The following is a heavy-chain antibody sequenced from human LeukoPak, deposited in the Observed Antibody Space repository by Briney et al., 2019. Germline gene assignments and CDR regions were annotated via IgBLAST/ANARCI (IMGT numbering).Heavy chain of an antibody. CDR1: GYTFTGYY. D-gene: IGHD3-22*01. CDR3: ARDYYDSSGYSRFDP. V-gene: IGHV1-2*02. Sequence: ASVKVSCKASGYTFTGYYMHWVRQAPGQGLEWIGWNNPNSGGTDYAQKFQGRVTMTRDTSISTAYMEVSRLRSDDTAVYYCARDYYDSSGYSRFDPWGQGTLVTVSS. J-gene: IGHJ5*02. CDR2: NNPNSGGT.